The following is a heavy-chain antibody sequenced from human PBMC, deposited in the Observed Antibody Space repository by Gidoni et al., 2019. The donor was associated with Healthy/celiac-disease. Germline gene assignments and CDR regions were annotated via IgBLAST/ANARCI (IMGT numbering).Heavy chain of an antibody. CDR1: GDSFTSYW. J-gene: IGHJ4*02. CDR3: ARQEWELTSSGYRDY. Sequence: EVQLLQSGAEMKKPGESLSISCKGSGDSFTSYWISWVRQMPGKGLEWMGRIDPSDSYTNYSPSFQGHVTISADKSISTAYLQWSSLKASDTAMYYCARQEWELTSSGYRDYWGQGTLVTVSS. V-gene: IGHV5-10-1*03. CDR2: IDPSDSYT. D-gene: IGHD1-26*01.